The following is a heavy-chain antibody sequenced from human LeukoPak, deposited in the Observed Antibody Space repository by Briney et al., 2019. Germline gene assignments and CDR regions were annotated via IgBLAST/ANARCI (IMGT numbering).Heavy chain of an antibody. J-gene: IGHJ4*02. Sequence: GGSLRLSCIASGFTFDDYAMHWVRQAPGKGLEWVSGISWNSGSIGYADSVKGRFTMSRDNSRNSLYLQMNSLRTEDTALYYCAKDNGYGGNPLDYWGQGTLVTVSS. CDR3: AKDNGYGGNPLDY. D-gene: IGHD4-23*01. V-gene: IGHV3-9*01. CDR1: GFTFDDYA. CDR2: ISWNSGSI.